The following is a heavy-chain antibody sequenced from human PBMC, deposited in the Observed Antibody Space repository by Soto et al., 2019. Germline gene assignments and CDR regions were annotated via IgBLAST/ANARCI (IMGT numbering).Heavy chain of an antibody. D-gene: IGHD3-10*01. V-gene: IGHV4-59*11. J-gene: IGHJ6*02. Sequence: SEIKSHSCTVSGGSISSHYWSWIRQPPGKGLEWIGYIYYSGSTNYNPSLKSRVTISVDASKNQFSLKLSSVTAADTAVYYCASTNRGGAAYYYYGMDVWGQGTTVTVSS. CDR3: ASTNRGGAAYYYYGMDV. CDR2: IYYSGST. CDR1: GGSISSHY.